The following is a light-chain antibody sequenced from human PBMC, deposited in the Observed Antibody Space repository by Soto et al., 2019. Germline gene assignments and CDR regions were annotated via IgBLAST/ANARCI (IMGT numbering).Light chain of an antibody. CDR1: QSVSSSY. J-gene: IGKJ1*01. Sequence: EIVLTQSPGTLSLSPGERATLSCRASQSVSSSYLAWYQQKPGQAPRPLIYGASSRAIGIPDRFSGSGSGTDFTLTISRLEPEDFXVXXCQQYGSSPWTFGQGTKVEIK. V-gene: IGKV3-20*01. CDR3: QQYGSSPWT. CDR2: GAS.